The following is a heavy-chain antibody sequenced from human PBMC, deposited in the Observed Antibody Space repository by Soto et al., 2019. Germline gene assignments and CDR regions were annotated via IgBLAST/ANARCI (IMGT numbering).Heavy chain of an antibody. CDR1: GGSFSTYY. V-gene: IGHV4-34*01. Sequence: ASETLSLTCAVYGGSFSTYYWSWIRQPPGKGLEWIGEINHRGSTNYNPSLKSRVTISIDTSKNQFSLKLSSVTAADTAVYYCARKSRFDYWGQGTLVTVSS. CDR2: INHRGST. CDR3: ARKSRFDY. J-gene: IGHJ4*02.